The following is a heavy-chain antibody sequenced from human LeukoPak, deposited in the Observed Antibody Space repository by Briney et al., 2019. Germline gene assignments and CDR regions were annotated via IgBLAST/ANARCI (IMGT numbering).Heavy chain of an antibody. CDR1: GGSISSYY. J-gene: IGHJ4*02. CDR2: IYTSGST. Sequence: PSETLSLTCTVSGGSISSYYWSWIRQPAGKGLEWIGRIYTSGSTNYNPSLKSRVTMSVDTSKNQFSLKLSSVTAADTAVYYCARSWGIMVRGVINIGYYFDYWGQGALVTVSS. D-gene: IGHD3-10*01. CDR3: ARSWGIMVRGVINIGYYFDY. V-gene: IGHV4-4*07.